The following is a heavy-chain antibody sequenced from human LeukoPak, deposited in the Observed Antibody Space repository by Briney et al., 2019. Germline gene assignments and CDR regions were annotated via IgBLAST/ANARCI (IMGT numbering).Heavy chain of an antibody. V-gene: IGHV3-11*01. CDR3: ARDNDYDFWSGYYPAPDY. D-gene: IGHD3-3*01. CDR2: ISSSGSTI. CDR1: GFTFSSYA. Sequence: PGGSLRLSCAASGFTFSSYAMSWIRQAPGKGLEWVSYISSSGSTIYYADSVKGRFTISRDNAKNSLYLQMNSLRAEDTAVYYCARDNDYDFWSGYYPAPDYWGQGTLVTVSS. J-gene: IGHJ4*02.